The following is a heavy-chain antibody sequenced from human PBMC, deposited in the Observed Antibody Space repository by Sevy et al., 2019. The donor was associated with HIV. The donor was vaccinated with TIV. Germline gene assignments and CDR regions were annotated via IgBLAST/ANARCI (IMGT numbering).Heavy chain of an antibody. J-gene: IGHJ1*01. CDR1: GFTFSDYY. CDR3: ARGQNDFWSGYYTAEYFQQ. Sequence: GGSLRLSCAASGFTFSDYYMSWIRQAPGKGLEWVSYISSSGSTIYYADSVKGRFTISRDNAKNSLYLQMHSLRAEDTAVYYCARGQNDFWSGYYTAEYFQQWGQGTLVTVSS. CDR2: ISSSGSTI. D-gene: IGHD3-3*01. V-gene: IGHV3-11*01.